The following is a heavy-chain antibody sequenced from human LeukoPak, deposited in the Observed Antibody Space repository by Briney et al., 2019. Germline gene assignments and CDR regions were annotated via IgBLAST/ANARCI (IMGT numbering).Heavy chain of an antibody. CDR2: ISSSSSYI. CDR3: ARARRDYAFDI. J-gene: IGHJ3*02. CDR1: GFTFSSYW. Sequence: GGSLRLSCAASGFTFSSYWMHWVRQAPGRGLEWVSSISSSSSYIYYADSVKGQFTISRDNAKNSLYLQMNSLRAEDTAVYYCARARRDYAFDIWGQGTMVTVSS. D-gene: IGHD1-1*01. V-gene: IGHV3-21*01.